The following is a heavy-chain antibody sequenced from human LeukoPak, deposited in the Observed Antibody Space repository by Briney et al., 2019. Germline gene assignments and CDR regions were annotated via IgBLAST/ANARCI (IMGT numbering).Heavy chain of an antibody. CDR1: GGPFSGYY. CDR3: ARGGFGTGPLVPSWFDP. D-gene: IGHD3-10*01. Sequence: SETLSLTCAVYGGPFSGYYWSWIRQPPGKGLEWTGEINHSGSTNYNPSLKSRVTISVDTSKNQFSLKLSSVTAADTAVYYCARGGFGTGPLVPSWFDPWGQGTLVTVSS. CDR2: INHSGST. J-gene: IGHJ5*02. V-gene: IGHV4-34*01.